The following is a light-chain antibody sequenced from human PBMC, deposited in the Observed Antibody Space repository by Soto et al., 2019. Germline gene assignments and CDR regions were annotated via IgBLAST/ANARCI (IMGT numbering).Light chain of an antibody. J-gene: IGLJ1*01. CDR3: CSYAGSSTWV. Sequence: QSALIQPASVSGSPGQSITISCTGTSSDVGSYNLVSWYQQHPGKVPKIMIYEASKRPSGAPNRFSGSKSGNTASLTISGLQAEDESDYYCCSYAGSSTWVFGTGTKLTVL. CDR2: EAS. V-gene: IGLV2-23*01. CDR1: SSDVGSYNL.